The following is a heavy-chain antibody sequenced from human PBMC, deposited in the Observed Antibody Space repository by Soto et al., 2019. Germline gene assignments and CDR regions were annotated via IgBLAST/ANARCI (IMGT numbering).Heavy chain of an antibody. Sequence: PGGSLRLSCVASGFLFNNAWMSWVRQAPGKGLEWVGRIKSKTDGGTTDYAAPVKGRFTISRDDSKNTLYLQMNSLKTEDTAVYYCTTYSSGWYYDAFDIWGQGTMVTVSS. CDR1: GFLFNNAW. CDR3: TTYSSGWYYDAFDI. D-gene: IGHD6-19*01. J-gene: IGHJ3*02. CDR2: IKSKTDGGTT. V-gene: IGHV3-15*01.